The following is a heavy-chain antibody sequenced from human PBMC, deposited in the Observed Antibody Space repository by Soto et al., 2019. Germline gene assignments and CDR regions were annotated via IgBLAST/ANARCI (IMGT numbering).Heavy chain of an antibody. Sequence: KTSETLSLTCTVSGGSISSGGYYWSWIRQHPGKCLEWIGYIYYSGSTYYNPSLKSRVTISVDTSKNQFSLKLSSVTAADTAVYYCARDSGFSSGYYISFDYWGQGTLVTVYS. CDR2: IYYSGST. D-gene: IGHD3-22*01. CDR3: ARDSGFSSGYYISFDY. V-gene: IGHV4-31*03. CDR1: GGSISSGGYY. J-gene: IGHJ4*02.